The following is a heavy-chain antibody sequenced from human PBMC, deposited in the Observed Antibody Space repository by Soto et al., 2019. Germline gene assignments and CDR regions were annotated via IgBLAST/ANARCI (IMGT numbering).Heavy chain of an antibody. D-gene: IGHD6-13*01. J-gene: IGHJ5*02. CDR1: GVSISSYY. Sequence: SVTLSLTCPVSGVSISSYYWSWLRQPPGKGLEWIGYIYYSGSTNYNPSLKSRVTISVDTSKNQFSLKLSSVTAADTAVYYCARWSSPRWFDPWGQGTLVTVSS. V-gene: IGHV4-59*01. CDR2: IYYSGST. CDR3: ARWSSPRWFDP.